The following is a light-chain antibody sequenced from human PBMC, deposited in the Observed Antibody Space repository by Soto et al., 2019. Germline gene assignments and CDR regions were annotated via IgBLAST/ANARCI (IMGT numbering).Light chain of an antibody. CDR1: QSLGGNF. CDR2: EAS. J-gene: IGKJ4*01. CDR3: QHFSSDTRT. V-gene: IGKV3-20*01. Sequence: EIVLTQPPYTLSLSPGERATLSCRASQSLGGNFLAWYQEKPGQAPRLLRDEASSRATVSPDMFSGGGAVTDFTLTSSRLEPEVFAVYYCQHFSSDTRTFGGGTKVEIK.